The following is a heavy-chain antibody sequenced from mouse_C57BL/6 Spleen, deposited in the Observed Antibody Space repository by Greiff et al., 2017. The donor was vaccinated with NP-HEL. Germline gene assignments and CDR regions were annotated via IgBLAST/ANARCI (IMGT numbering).Heavy chain of an antibody. D-gene: IGHD2-5*01. CDR1: GYTFTSYW. V-gene: IGHV1-52*01. CDR3: ARSNYSNYNYFDY. CDR2: IDPSDSET. J-gene: IGHJ2*01. Sequence: QVQLKQPGAELVRPGSSVKLSCKASGYTFTSYWMHWVKQRPIQGLEWIGNIDPSDSETHYNQKFKDKATLTVDNSSSTAYMQLSSLTSEDSAVYYCARSNYSNYNYFDYWGQGTTLTVSS.